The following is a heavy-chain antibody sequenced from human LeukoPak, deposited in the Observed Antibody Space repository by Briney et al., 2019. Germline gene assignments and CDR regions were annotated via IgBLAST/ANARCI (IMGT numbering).Heavy chain of an antibody. CDR1: GYTFTGYC. CDR3: ARDKMGGGYASQDY. J-gene: IGHJ4*02. CDR2: INPNSGGT. V-gene: IGHV1-2*02. Sequence: GASVKVSCKASGYTFTGYCMHWVRQAPGQGLEWMGWINPNSGGTNYAQKFQGRVTMTRDTSISTAYMELSRLRSDDTAVYYCARDKMGGGYASQDYWGQGTLVTVSS. D-gene: IGHD5-12*01.